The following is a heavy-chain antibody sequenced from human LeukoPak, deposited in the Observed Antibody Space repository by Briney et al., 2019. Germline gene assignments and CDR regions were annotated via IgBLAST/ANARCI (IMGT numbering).Heavy chain of an antibody. J-gene: IGHJ4*02. Sequence: GGSLRLSCAASGFTFSSYGMHWVRQAPGKGLEWVAVIWYDGSNKYYADSVKGRFTISRDNSKNTLYLQMNSLRAEDTAVYYCARDQGVKSMIVTYWGQGTLVTVSS. D-gene: IGHD3-22*01. V-gene: IGHV3-33*08. CDR3: ARDQGVKSMIVTY. CDR1: GFTFSSYG. CDR2: IWYDGSNK.